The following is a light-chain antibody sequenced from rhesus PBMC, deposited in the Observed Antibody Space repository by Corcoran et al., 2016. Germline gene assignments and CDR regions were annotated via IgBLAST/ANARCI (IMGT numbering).Light chain of an antibody. J-gene: IGKJ3*01. CDR3: QHYYDSPFT. CDR1: QNIYSN. V-gene: IGKV1S8*01. Sequence: DIQMTQSPSALSASVGDRVTISCRASQNIYSNLAWYQQKPGKAPNILIYAASSLRTGIPSRFSGRGSGTDFTLTISSLQPEDSAGYYCQHYYDSPFTFGPGTKLDI. CDR2: AAS.